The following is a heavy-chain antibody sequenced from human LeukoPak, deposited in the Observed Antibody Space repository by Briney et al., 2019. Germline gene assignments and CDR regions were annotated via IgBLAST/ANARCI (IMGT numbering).Heavy chain of an antibody. CDR3: ARGPPRRKYYYMDV. Sequence: PGGSLRLPCAASGFTFSSFDTHWVRQPTGQGLEWVSTIGTASDTYYPGSVEGRFTLSRDNAKNSLYLQMNSLTAGDTAVYYCARGPPRRKYYYMDVWGKGTTVTVSS. V-gene: IGHV3-13*01. D-gene: IGHD5-24*01. CDR2: IGTASDT. J-gene: IGHJ6*03. CDR1: GFTFSSFD.